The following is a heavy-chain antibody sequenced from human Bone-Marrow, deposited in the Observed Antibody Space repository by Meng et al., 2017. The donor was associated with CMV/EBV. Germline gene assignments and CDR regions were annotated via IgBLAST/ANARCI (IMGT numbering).Heavy chain of an antibody. V-gene: IGHV1-2*02. J-gene: IGHJ5*02. Sequence: SGYTFTGYYMHWVRQAPGQGIEGMGWINPNSGGTNYAQKFQGRVTMTRDTSISTAYMELSRLRSDDTAVYYCARVGVPAAIPPWFDPWGQGTLVTVSS. D-gene: IGHD2-2*01. CDR3: ARVGVPAAIPPWFDP. CDR2: INPNSGGT. CDR1: GYTFTGYY.